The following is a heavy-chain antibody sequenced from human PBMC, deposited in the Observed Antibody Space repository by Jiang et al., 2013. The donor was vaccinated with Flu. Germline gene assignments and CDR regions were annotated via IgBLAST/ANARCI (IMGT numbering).Heavy chain of an antibody. J-gene: IGHJ2*01. CDR1: GFTFRNYG. CDR2: IWYDGSNK. V-gene: IGHV3-33*01. D-gene: IGHD3-16*01. CDR3: ARDRNWGRRDWYLDL. Sequence: VQLLESGGGVVQPGRSLRLSCAASGFTFRNYGMHWVRQAPGKGLEWVGVIWYDGSNKEYADSVKGRFTISRDNSKNTLELQVNSLRDEDTAVYYCARDRNWGRRDWYLDLWGRGTLVTVSS.